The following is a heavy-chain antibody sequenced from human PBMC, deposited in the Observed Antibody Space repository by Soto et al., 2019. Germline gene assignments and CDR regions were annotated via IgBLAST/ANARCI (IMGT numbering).Heavy chain of an antibody. Sequence: SQTLSLTCAISGDSVSGNSAAWNWIRQSPSRGLEWLGRTYYRSRWYNDYAVSVKSRITVTPDTSKNQFSLRVTSVTAADTAVYYCARARFDSWSHIYYGLDVWGQGTTVTVSS. CDR3: ARARFDSWSHIYYGLDV. CDR1: GDSVSGNSAA. D-gene: IGHD3-3*01. V-gene: IGHV6-1*01. J-gene: IGHJ6*02. CDR2: TYYRSRWYN.